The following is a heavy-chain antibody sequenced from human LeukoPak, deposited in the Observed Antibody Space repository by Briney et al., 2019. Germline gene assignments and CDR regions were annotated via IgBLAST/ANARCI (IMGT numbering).Heavy chain of an antibody. CDR1: GYTFTSYG. D-gene: IGHD3-22*01. J-gene: IGHJ4*02. CDR2: ISAYNGNT. Sequence: GASVKVSCKASGYTFTSYGISWVRQAPGQGLEWMGWISAYNGNTNYAQKLQGRVTMTTDTSTSTAYMELRSLRSDDTAVYYCARDLENYYDSSGYYGEYDYWGQGTLVTVSS. CDR3: ARDLENYYDSSGYYGEYDY. V-gene: IGHV1-18*01.